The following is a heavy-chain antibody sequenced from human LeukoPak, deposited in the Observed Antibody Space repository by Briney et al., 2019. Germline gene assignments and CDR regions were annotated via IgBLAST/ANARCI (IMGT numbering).Heavy chain of an antibody. V-gene: IGHV4-39*01. Sequence: SETLSLTCTVSGASISSSNYHWGWIRQPPGKGLEWIGSIYYTGRNFYNPSLKSRVSISADTSKNQFSLRLNSVTAADTAVYYCARRDIMILVFDYWGLGTLVTVSS. CDR1: GASISSSNYH. D-gene: IGHD3-16*01. CDR2: IYYTGRN. J-gene: IGHJ4*02. CDR3: ARRDIMILVFDY.